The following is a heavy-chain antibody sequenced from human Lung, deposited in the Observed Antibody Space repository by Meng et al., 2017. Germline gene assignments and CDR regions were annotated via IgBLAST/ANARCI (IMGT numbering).Heavy chain of an antibody. D-gene: IGHD5-24*01. V-gene: IGHV3-74*01. CDR1: GFTFSTYW. CDR2: IHTDGSST. Sequence: EVQLVESGGGLVQPGGSLRLSCAASGFTFSTYWMHWARQAPGKGLVWVSHIHTDGSSTNYADSVKGRFTISRDNAKNTLYLQMNSLRAEDTAVYYCGRSDGYIRDWGQGTLVTVSS. J-gene: IGHJ4*02. CDR3: GRSDGYIRD.